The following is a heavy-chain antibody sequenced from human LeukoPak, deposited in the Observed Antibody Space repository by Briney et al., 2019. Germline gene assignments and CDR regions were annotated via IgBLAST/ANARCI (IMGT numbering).Heavy chain of an antibody. D-gene: IGHD3-22*01. CDR2: INPNNGGT. V-gene: IGHV1-2*02. J-gene: IGHJ3*02. CDR1: GYSFTGYH. CDR3: ARIPSMIGYAFDI. Sequence: PRASVKVSCKASGYSFTGYHIHWVRQAPGQGLEWMGWINPNNGGTNQVQRFQGRVTMTRDTSISTAYMELSSLRSDDTAVYYCARIPSMIGYAFDIWGQGTMVTVSS.